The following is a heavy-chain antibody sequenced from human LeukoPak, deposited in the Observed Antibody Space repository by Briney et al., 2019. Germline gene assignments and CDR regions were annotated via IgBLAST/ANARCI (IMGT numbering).Heavy chain of an antibody. CDR3: ANSNLPFYYYYMDV. CDR1: GGTFSSYT. Sequence: SVKVSCKASGGTFSSYTINWVRQAPGQGLEWMGGIIPIFGTANFAQNFQGRVTITADKSTSTAYMELSSLRSEDTAVYYCANSNLPFYYYYMDVWGKGTTVTVSS. V-gene: IGHV1-69*06. CDR2: IIPIFGTA. J-gene: IGHJ6*03. D-gene: IGHD4-11*01.